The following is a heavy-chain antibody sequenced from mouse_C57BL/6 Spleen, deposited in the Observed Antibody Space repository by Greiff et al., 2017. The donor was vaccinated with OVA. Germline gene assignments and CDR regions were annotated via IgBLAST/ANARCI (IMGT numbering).Heavy chain of an antibody. Sequence: QVQLQQSGPELVKPGASVKISCKASGYAFSSSWMNWVKQRPGKGLEWIGRIYPGDGDTNYNGKFKGKATLTAAKSSSTAYMQLSSLTSEDSAVYFCASVSWDYWGKGTSVTVST. CDR2: IYPGDGDT. CDR3: ASVSWDY. J-gene: IGHJ4*01. V-gene: IGHV1-82*01. CDR1: GYAFSSSW.